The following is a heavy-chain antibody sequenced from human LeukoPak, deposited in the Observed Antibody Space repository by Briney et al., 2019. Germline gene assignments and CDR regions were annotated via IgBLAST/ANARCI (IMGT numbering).Heavy chain of an antibody. V-gene: IGHV1-3*01. CDR3: ARNIVVVPAAIYSRYYYYGMDV. CDR2: INVGNGNT. D-gene: IGHD2-2*01. CDR1: GYTFTSYG. Sequence: ASVKVSCKASGYTFTSYGLHWVRQAPGQRLEWMGWINVGNGNTKYSQKFQGRVTITRDTSASTAYMELSRLRSDDTAVYYCARNIVVVPAAIYSRYYYYGMDVWGQGTTVTVSS. J-gene: IGHJ6*02.